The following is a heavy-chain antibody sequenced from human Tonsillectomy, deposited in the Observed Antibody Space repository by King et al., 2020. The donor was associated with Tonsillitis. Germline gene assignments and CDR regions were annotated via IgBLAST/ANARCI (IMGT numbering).Heavy chain of an antibody. CDR3: ASKENYYYGLDV. V-gene: IGHV4-34*01. J-gene: IGHJ6*04. CDR2: INYTGST. Sequence: VQLQQWGAGLLKPSETLYLSCAVYGGSFSGYYWSWIRQVPGKGLEWIGEINYTGSTNYNPSLKSRVTISVDTSRNQFSLKVTSVTAADTAVYYCASKENYYYGLDVWGAGTTVTVSS. CDR1: GGSFSGYY.